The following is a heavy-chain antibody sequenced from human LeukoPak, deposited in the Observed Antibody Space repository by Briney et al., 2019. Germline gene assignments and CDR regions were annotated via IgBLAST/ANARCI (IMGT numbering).Heavy chain of an antibody. D-gene: IGHD3-22*01. J-gene: IGHJ4*02. CDR2: ISSSGSTI. Sequence: GGSLRLSCAASGFTFSDYYMSWIRRAPGKGLEWVSYISSSGSTIYYADSVKGRFTISRDNSKNTLYLQMNSLRAEDTAVYYCARGRHYYDSSVYFDYWGQGTLVTVSS. CDR3: ARGRHYYDSSVYFDY. CDR1: GFTFSDYY. V-gene: IGHV3-11*04.